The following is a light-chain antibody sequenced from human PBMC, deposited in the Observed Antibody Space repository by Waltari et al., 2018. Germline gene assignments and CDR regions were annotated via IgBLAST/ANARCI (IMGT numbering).Light chain of an antibody. V-gene: IGKV3-15*01. Sequence: EVVMTQSPAILSVSPGERATLSCRASQSVTTNVAWYQQKPGQTPRLLIFGASTRATGVPARFSGSGSGTDFTLTISDLQSDDFAVYYCQEYYTIPPWAFGQGTKVEIK. CDR3: QEYYTIPPWA. J-gene: IGKJ1*01. CDR2: GAS. CDR1: QSVTTN.